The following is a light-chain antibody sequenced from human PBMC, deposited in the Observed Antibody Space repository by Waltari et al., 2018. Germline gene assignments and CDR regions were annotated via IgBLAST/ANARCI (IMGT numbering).Light chain of an antibody. V-gene: IGKV3-15*01. CDR3: QQYNNWPYT. CDR2: AAS. J-gene: IGKJ2*01. CDR1: QSIPTN. Sequence: EIVMTQSPAILSVSPGDRATLSCRANQSIPTNLAWYQQIPAQAPMLLMYAASNRATGLPDRFSGSGSGTYFTFTISSLHPEDFALYYCQQYNNWPYTFGQGTKLEIK.